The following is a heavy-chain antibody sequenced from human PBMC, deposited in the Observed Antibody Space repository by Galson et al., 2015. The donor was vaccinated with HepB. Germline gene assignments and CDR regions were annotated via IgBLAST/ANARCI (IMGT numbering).Heavy chain of an antibody. CDR3: ATMRVGHYYDSSGYHDY. Sequence: SLRLSCAASGFTFSSYWMSWVRQAPGKGLEWVANIKQDGSEKYYVDSVKGRFTISRDNAKNSLYLQMNSLRAEDTAVYYCATMRVGHYYDSSGYHDYWGQGTLVTVSS. V-gene: IGHV3-7*03. CDR1: GFTFSSYW. CDR2: IKQDGSEK. J-gene: IGHJ4*02. D-gene: IGHD3-22*01.